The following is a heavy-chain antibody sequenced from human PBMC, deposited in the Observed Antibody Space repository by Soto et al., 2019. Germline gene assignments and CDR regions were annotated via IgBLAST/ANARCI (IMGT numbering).Heavy chain of an antibody. J-gene: IGHJ5*02. Sequence: ASVKVSCKASGYTFTSYDINWVRQATGQGLEWMGWMNPNSGNTGYAQKFQGRVTMTRNTSISTAYMELSSLRSEDTAVYYCARGRSLYCSSTSCHDWFDPWGQGTLVTVSS. CDR3: ARGRSLYCSSTSCHDWFDP. CDR1: GYTFTSYD. D-gene: IGHD2-2*01. V-gene: IGHV1-8*01. CDR2: MNPNSGNT.